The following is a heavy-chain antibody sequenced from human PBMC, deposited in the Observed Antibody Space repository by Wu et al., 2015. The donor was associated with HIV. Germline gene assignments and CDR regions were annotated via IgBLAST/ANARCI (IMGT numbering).Heavy chain of an antibody. V-gene: IGHV1-24*01. CDR2: FDPEDGET. CDR3: ARNTGSVATSLYSLGV. J-gene: IGHJ6*02. D-gene: IGHD6-19*01. Sequence: QAQLVQSGPEVKKPGASVRVSCQVSGYTLTELSIHWVRQAPGKGLEWMGGFDPEDGETIYAQNFQGRLTMTEDTSTDTAYMELNSLRSEDTAVYYCARNTGSVATSLYSLGVWGQGTVVTVSS. CDR1: GYTLTELS.